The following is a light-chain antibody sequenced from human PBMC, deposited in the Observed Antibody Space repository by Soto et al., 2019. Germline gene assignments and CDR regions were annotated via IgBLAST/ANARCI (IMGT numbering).Light chain of an antibody. V-gene: IGLV3-21*04. CDR1: NIGSKS. J-gene: IGLJ2*01. CDR2: YDS. CDR3: QVWDSSSDHVV. Sequence: SSELTQPPSVSVAPGKTARITCGGNNIGSKSVHWYQQKPGQAPVLVIYYDSDRPSGIPERFSGSNSGNTATLTISRVEAGDDADYYCQVWDSSSDHVVFGAGTKLTVL.